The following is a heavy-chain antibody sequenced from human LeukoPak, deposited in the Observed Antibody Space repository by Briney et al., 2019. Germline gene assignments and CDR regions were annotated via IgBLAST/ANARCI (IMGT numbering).Heavy chain of an antibody. D-gene: IGHD1-26*01. Sequence: PSETLSLTCIVSGDSFSSYYWSWIRQPPGKGLEWIGYTSHSGSTNSNPSLKSRVTISVDTSKNQFSLTLNSVTAADTAVYYCARAGRNSRSYAYWGQGTLVTV. CDR2: TSHSGST. J-gene: IGHJ4*02. CDR3: ARAGRNSRSYAY. V-gene: IGHV4-59*01. CDR1: GDSFSSYY.